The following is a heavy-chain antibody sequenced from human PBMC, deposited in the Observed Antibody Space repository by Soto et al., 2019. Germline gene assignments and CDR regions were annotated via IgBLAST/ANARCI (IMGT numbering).Heavy chain of an antibody. Sequence: GGSLRLSCAASGFTFNTYGMDWVRQAPGKGLEWLSYISSSGSAQFYADSVQGRFTISRDNAKNSLYLQMNSPRAEDTAVYYCARELAVAGYDYWGQGTLVTVPQ. D-gene: IGHD6-19*01. J-gene: IGHJ4*02. V-gene: IGHV3-48*01. CDR1: GFTFNTYG. CDR3: ARELAVAGYDY. CDR2: ISSSGSAQ.